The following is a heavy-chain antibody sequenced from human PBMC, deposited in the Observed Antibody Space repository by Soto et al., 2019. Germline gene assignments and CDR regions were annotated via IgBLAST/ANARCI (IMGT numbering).Heavy chain of an antibody. J-gene: IGHJ4*02. CDR2: TIFGKS. CDR1: GGTLNSLA. D-gene: IGHD5-12*01. V-gene: IGHV1-69*01. Sequence: QVFRKASGGTLNSLAISWGRQAPGEGIEWMGGTIFGKSNSAQKVQGRVRITADASTSTAYMELSSLKSEDTAVYYCARGADVGYSGYEPGDWGQGTLVTVAS. CDR3: ARGADVGYSGYEPGD.